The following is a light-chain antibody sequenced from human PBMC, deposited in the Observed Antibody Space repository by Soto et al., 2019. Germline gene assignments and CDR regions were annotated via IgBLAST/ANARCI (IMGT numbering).Light chain of an antibody. Sequence: EVVLTQSPATLSLSPGERATLSCRASEKVRTFVDWYQQKPGQAPRLLIHGASNRATGIPDRFSGSGSGTDFTLTISNLEPEDFAVYYCQQHSHWPPWTFGQGTRVEIQ. J-gene: IGKJ1*01. CDR1: EKVRTF. CDR2: GAS. CDR3: QQHSHWPPWT. V-gene: IGKV3-11*01.